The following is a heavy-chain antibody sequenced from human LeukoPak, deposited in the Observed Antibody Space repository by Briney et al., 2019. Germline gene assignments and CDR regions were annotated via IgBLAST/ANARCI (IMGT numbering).Heavy chain of an antibody. Sequence: GGSLRLSCAASGFSFTTYWMSWVRQAPGKGLEWVANIKQDGTEKYYVDSVKARLTISRDNAKNSLYLQMNSLRVEDTAVYYCAKLAKYFYGSETYYFFEHWGQGTPVTASS. CDR3: AKLAKYFYGSETYYFFEH. J-gene: IGHJ4*02. D-gene: IGHD3-10*01. V-gene: IGHV3-7*01. CDR1: GFSFTTYW. CDR2: IKQDGTEK.